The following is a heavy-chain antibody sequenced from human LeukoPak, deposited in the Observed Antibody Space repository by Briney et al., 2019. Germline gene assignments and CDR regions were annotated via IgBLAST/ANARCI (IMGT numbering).Heavy chain of an antibody. Sequence: PGGSLRLSCAASGFTFSSYAMSWVRQAPGKGLEWVSAISGSGGSTYYADSVKGRFTISRDNSKNTLYLQMNSLRAEDTAVYYCASGGGELLAEENNWFDPWGQGTLVTVSS. CDR2: ISGSGGST. J-gene: IGHJ5*02. CDR1: GFTFSSYA. D-gene: IGHD1-26*01. CDR3: ASGGGELLAEENNWFDP. V-gene: IGHV3-23*01.